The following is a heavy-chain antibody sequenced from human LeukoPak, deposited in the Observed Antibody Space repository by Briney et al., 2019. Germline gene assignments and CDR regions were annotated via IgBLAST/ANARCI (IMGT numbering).Heavy chain of an antibody. CDR2: IIPIFGTA. CDR3: ARGQVKFNYYYYYMDV. D-gene: IGHD4-23*01. Sequence: GASVKVSCKASGGTFSSYAISWVRQAPGQGLEWMGGIIPIFGTANYAQKFQGRVTITTDESTSTAYMELSGLRSEDTAVYYCARGQVKFNYYYYYMDVWGKGTTVTVSS. V-gene: IGHV1-69*05. CDR1: GGTFSSYA. J-gene: IGHJ6*03.